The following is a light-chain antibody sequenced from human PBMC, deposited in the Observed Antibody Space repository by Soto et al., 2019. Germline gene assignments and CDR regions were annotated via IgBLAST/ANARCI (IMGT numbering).Light chain of an antibody. Sequence: EIVLTQSPGTLSLSPGERATLSCRASQSVSSSDLAWYQQKPGQAPRLLIYGTSSRATGIPDRFSGSGSGTDFTLTISRLEPEDFAVYFCQQYGSSLWTVGQGTKVEIK. J-gene: IGKJ1*01. CDR1: QSVSSSD. CDR2: GTS. V-gene: IGKV3-20*01. CDR3: QQYGSSLWT.